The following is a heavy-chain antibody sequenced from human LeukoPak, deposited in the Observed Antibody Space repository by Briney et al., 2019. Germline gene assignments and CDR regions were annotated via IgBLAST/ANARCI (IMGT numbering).Heavy chain of an antibody. J-gene: IGHJ5*02. Sequence: SETLSLTCTVSGYPISSGYYWGWIRQPPGKGLEWIGSIYHSGSTYYNPSLKSRVTISVDASKNQFSLKLSSVTAADTAVYYCARGEPSSSWYQDWFDPWGQGTLVTVSS. CDR1: GYPISSGYY. V-gene: IGHV4-38-2*02. CDR2: IYHSGST. CDR3: ARGEPSSSWYQDWFDP. D-gene: IGHD6-13*01.